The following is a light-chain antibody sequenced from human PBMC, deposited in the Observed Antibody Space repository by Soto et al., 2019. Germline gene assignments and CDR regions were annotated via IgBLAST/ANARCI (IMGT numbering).Light chain of an antibody. V-gene: IGKV3D-15*01. CDR2: DAS. Sequence: EIVLTQSPGTLSLSPGERATLSCRASQSVSTNYLAWYQQKPGQAPRLLIYDASYRATGIPARFSGSGSGTEFTLTISSLQSEDFAVYYCQQYNNWPVFGQGAKVDI. CDR3: QQYNNWPV. J-gene: IGKJ1*01. CDR1: QSVSTN.